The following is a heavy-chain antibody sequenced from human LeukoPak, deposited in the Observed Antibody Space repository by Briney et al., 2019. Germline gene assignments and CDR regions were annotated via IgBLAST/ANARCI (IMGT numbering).Heavy chain of an antibody. CDR2: MNPNSGNT. D-gene: IGHD6-13*01. CDR1: GYTFTSYD. J-gene: IGHJ3*02. CDR3: ARGLSSSWYLGGFDI. V-gene: IGHV1-8*01. Sequence: ASVKVSCKASGYTFTSYDINWVRQATGQGLEWMGWMNPNSGNTGYAQKFQGRVTMTRNTSISTAYMELSSLRSEATAEYCCARGLSSSWYLGGFDIWGQGTMVTVSS.